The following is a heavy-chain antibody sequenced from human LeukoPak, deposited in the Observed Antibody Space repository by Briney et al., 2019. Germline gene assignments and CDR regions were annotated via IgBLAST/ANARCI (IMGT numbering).Heavy chain of an antibody. Sequence: PGGSLRLSCAASGFTFSDFWMTWVRQAPGRGLEWVANIKHDGSEKYYMDSVKGRFTVSRDNGKNSLYLQMNSLRAEDTAVYYCARDPLSYLGEIDTSSYCFDYWGQGTLATVSS. CDR2: IKHDGSEK. D-gene: IGHD3-10*01. J-gene: IGHJ4*02. V-gene: IGHV3-7*01. CDR3: ARDPLSYLGEIDTSSYCFDY. CDR1: GFTFSDFW.